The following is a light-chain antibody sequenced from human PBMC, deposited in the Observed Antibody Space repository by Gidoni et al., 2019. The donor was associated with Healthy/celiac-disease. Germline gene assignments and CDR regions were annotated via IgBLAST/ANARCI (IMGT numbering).Light chain of an antibody. CDR3: QAWDSSTVV. V-gene: IGLV3-1*01. CDR2: QDS. J-gene: IGLJ2*01. CDR1: KLGDKF. Sequence: SYELTQPPSVPVSPGQTASITCPGAKLGDKFACWYQQKPSQSTVLVIYQDSKRPSGIPERFSGSNSGNTATLTISGAQAMDEADYYCQAWDSSTVVFGGGTKLTVL.